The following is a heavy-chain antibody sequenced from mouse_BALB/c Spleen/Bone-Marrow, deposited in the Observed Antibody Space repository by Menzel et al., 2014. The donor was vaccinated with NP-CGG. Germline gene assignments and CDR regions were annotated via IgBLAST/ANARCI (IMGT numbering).Heavy chain of an antibody. Sequence: EVQGVESGGGLVQPGGSLRLSCTPSGFTFTDYYMSWVRQPPGKALEWLAFIRNKAYGYTTEYSASVRGRFTISRDNSQSILYLQMNTLRAGDSATYYCARFPMDYWGQGTSVTVSS. CDR1: GFTFTDYY. CDR2: IRNKAYGYTT. V-gene: IGHV7-3*02. J-gene: IGHJ4*01. CDR3: ARFPMDY.